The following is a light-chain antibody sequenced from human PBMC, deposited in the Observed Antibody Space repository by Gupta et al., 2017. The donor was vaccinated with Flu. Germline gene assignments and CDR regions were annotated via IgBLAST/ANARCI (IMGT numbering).Light chain of an antibody. CDR3: QQYNSYSGT. CDR2: KEF. CDR1: QSVGSG. J-gene: IGKJ1*01. Sequence: GERVTITCRASQSVGSGLAWYQQKQGKAPKLMIYKEFSLESGVPSRFSGSGFGTECTLTISSLQPDDFATYYCQQYNSYSGTFGQGTKVEI. V-gene: IGKV1-5*03.